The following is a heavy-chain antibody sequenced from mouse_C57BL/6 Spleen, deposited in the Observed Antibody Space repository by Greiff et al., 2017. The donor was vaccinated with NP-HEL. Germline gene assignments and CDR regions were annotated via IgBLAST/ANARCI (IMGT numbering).Heavy chain of an antibody. CDR2: ISYDGSN. CDR3: ARDPTAQARAY. Sequence: EVQLQQSGPGLVKPSQSLSLTCSVTGYSITSGYYWNWIRQFPGNKLEWMGYISYDGSNNYNPSLKNRISITRDTSKNQFFLKLNSVTTEDTATYYCARDPTAQARAYWGQGTLVTVSA. CDR1: GYSITSGYY. V-gene: IGHV3-6*01. D-gene: IGHD3-2*02. J-gene: IGHJ3*01.